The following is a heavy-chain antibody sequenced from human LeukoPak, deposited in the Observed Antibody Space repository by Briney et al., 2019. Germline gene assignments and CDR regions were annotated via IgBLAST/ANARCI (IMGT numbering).Heavy chain of an antibody. Sequence: ASVKVSCKASGYTFTGYYMHWVRQAPGQGLEWMGWINPNSSGTNYAQKFQGRVTMTRDTSISTAYMELSRLRSDDTAVYYCARDLYCSGGSCYNWFDPWGQGTLVTVSS. V-gene: IGHV1-2*02. CDR2: INPNSSGT. J-gene: IGHJ5*02. CDR1: GYTFTGYY. CDR3: ARDLYCSGGSCYNWFDP. D-gene: IGHD2-15*01.